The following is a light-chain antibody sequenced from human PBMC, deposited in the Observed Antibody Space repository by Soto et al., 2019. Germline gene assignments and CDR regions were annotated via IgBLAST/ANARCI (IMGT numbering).Light chain of an antibody. CDR1: QSINNW. J-gene: IGKJ1*01. V-gene: IGKV1-5*01. CDR2: DAS. Sequence: DIQMTQSPSTLSASVGDRVTITCRASQSINNWLAWYQQKPGKAPKILIYDASSLQSGVPSRFSGSRSETEFTLTTSSLQPDDFATESCHQYDTYPRTFGQGTKVEIK. CDR3: HQYDTYPRT.